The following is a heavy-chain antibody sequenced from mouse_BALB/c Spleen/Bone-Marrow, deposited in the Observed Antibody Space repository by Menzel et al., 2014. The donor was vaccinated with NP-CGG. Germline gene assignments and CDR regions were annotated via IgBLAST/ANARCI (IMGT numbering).Heavy chain of an antibody. Sequence: EVKLQESGRGLVKPGGSLKLSCAASGFTFSSYTMSWVRQTPEKRLEWVATISSGGSYTYYPDSVKGRFTISRDNAKNTLYLQMSSLKSEDTAMYYCTRDLYDGYYYYAMDYWGQGTSVTVSS. CDR3: TRDLYDGYYYYAMDY. J-gene: IGHJ4*01. CDR1: GFTFSSYT. D-gene: IGHD2-3*01. CDR2: ISSGGSYT. V-gene: IGHV5-6-4*01.